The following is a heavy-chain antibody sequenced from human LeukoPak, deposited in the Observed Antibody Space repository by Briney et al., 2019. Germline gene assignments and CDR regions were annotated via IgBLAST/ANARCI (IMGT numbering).Heavy chain of an antibody. CDR3: ASSSRGHYDSSGYQASSLGY. CDR2: IIPIFGTA. V-gene: IGHV1-69*05. D-gene: IGHD3-22*01. CDR1: GGTFSSYA. Sequence: SVKVSCKASGGTFSSYAISWVRQAPGQGLEWMRGIIPIFGTANYAQKFQGKVTITTDESTSTAYMELSSLRSEDTAVYYCASSSRGHYDSSGYQASSLGYWGQGTLVTVSS. J-gene: IGHJ4*02.